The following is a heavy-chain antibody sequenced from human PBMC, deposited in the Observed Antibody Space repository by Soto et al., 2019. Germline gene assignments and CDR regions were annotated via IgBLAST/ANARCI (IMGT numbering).Heavy chain of an antibody. CDR3: ASSMGRGGNDY. Sequence: EVQLVESGGGLVQPGGSLRLSCAASGFTFSDYWMSWVRQAPGKGLECVANIKTDGSEKYYVDPVKGRVTIARDNAKNSLYLQINSLRAEDTAVYYCASSMGRGGNDYWGQGTLVAVSS. CDR1: GFTFSDYW. J-gene: IGHJ4*02. V-gene: IGHV3-7*05. CDR2: IKTDGSEK. D-gene: IGHD3-10*01.